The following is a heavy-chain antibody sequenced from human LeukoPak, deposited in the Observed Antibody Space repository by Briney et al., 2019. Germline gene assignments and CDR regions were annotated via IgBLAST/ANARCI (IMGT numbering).Heavy chain of an antibody. CDR2: IYSNGHI. CDR1: SDSISSSSYL. Sequence: SETLSLTCSVSSDSISSSSYLWVWVRQRPGKGLEWIGDIYSNGHISYNPSLKSRAAISVDTSKNQFSLNLSSVTAADTAVYYCARRHYGSGNIDSWGQGTLVTVSS. CDR3: ARRHYGSGNIDS. J-gene: IGHJ4*02. D-gene: IGHD3-10*01. V-gene: IGHV4-39*01.